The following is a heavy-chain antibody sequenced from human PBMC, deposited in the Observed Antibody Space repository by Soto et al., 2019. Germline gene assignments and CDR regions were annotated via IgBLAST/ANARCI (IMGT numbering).Heavy chain of an antibody. Sequence: EVQLVESGGGLVQPGGSLRLSCAASGFTFSSDSMNWVRQAPGKGLEWVSYISSSSSTIYYADSVKGRFTISRDNAKNSLYLQMNRLRAEDTAVYYCARYLNGGLFDYWGQGTLVTVSS. CDR3: ARYLNGGLFDY. D-gene: IGHD6-25*01. J-gene: IGHJ4*02. V-gene: IGHV3-48*01. CDR2: ISSSSSTI. CDR1: GFTFSSDS.